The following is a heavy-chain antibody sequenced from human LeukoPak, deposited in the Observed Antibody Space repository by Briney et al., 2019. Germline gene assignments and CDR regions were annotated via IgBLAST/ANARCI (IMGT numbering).Heavy chain of an antibody. D-gene: IGHD6-13*01. CDR2: IRYDGSNK. J-gene: IGHJ5*02. CDR3: AKDVGGIAAAEKLYNWFDP. CDR1: GFTFSSYG. V-gene: IGHV3-30*02. Sequence: GGSLRLSCAASGFTFSSYGMHWVRQAPGKGLEWVAFIRYDGSNKYYADSVKGRFTISRDNSKNTLYLQMNSLRAEDTAVYYCAKDVGGIAAAEKLYNWFDPWGQGTLVTVSS.